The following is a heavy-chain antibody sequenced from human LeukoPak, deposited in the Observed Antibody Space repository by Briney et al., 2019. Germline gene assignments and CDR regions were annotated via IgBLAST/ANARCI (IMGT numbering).Heavy chain of an antibody. CDR2: INSDARST. J-gene: IGHJ6*03. V-gene: IGHV3-74*01. Sequence: QPGGSLRLSCAASGFTFSNYWMHWVRQAPGKGLVWVSRINSDARSTSYADSVKGRFTISRDNAKNTLYLQMNSLRAEDTAVYYCAKGRGWEASYYYYYMDVWGKGTTVTISS. D-gene: IGHD1-26*01. CDR1: GFTFSNYW. CDR3: AKGRGWEASYYYYYMDV.